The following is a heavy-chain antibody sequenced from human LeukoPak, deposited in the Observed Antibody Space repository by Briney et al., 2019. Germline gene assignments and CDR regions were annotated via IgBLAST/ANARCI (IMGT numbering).Heavy chain of an antibody. CDR1: GFSISSSDYF. D-gene: IGHD3-22*01. CDR3: ARMYDRSGYYYPFDY. CDR2: MEISGIT. V-gene: IGHV4-61*02. Sequence: SETLSLTCTVSGFSISSSDYFWSWVRQPAGKGLEWIGRMEISGITNYNPSLRGRVTLSLDTSKNQFSLRLRSVTAADTAVYYCARMYDRSGYYYPFDYWGQGTLVTVSS. J-gene: IGHJ4*02.